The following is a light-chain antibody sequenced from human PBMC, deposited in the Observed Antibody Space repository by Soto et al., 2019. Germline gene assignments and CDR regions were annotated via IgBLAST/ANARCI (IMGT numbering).Light chain of an antibody. CDR1: SSDVGGYNY. CDR3: SSYTSSSTLV. Sequence: QSALTQPASVSGSPGQSITISCTEASSDVGGYNYVSWYQQHPGKAPTLMIYEVRNRPSGVSNRFSGSKSGNTASLTISGLQAEDEADYYCSSYTSSSTLVFGGGTKVTVL. J-gene: IGLJ2*01. V-gene: IGLV2-14*01. CDR2: EVR.